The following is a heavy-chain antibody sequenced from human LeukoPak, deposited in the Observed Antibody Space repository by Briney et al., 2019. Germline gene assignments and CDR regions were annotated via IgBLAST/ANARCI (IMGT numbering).Heavy chain of an antibody. Sequence: ASVKVSCKASGYSFTSYDINWVRQATGQGLEWMGSMNPNSGNTGYAQKFQGRVTMTRNTSISTAYMELSSLRSEDTAVYYCARGRQYAYYYDNYYGMDVWGQGPTVTVSS. CDR2: MNPNSGNT. J-gene: IGHJ6*02. CDR3: ARGRQYAYYYDNYYGMDV. D-gene: IGHD3-22*01. V-gene: IGHV1-8*01. CDR1: GYSFTSYD.